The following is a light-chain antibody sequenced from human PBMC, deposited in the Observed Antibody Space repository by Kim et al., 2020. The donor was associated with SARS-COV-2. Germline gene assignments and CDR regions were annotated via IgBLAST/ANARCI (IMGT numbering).Light chain of an antibody. CDR1: SSDIGAYNY. V-gene: IGLV2-8*01. CDR2: EVS. J-gene: IGLJ1*01. CDR3: SSHAGTNNFYV. Sequence: SVTISCTGSSSDIGAYNYVSWYQQHPGKAPKLIISEVSNRPSGVPDRFSGSKSGNTASLTISGLRTEDEADYYCSSHAGTNNFYVFGTGTKVTVL.